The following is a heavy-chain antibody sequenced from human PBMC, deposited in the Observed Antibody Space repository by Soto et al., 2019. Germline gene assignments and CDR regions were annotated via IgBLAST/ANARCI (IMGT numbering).Heavy chain of an antibody. D-gene: IGHD6-6*01. J-gene: IGHJ4*02. CDR1: GFTVSSNY. CDR2: IYSGGST. CDR3: ARGSVEYSSSSRTFDY. V-gene: IGHV3-53*01. Sequence: VQLVESGGGLIQPGGSLRLSCAASGFTVSSNYMSWVRQAPGKGLEWVSVIYSGGSTYYADSVKGRFTISRDNSKNTLYLQMNSLRAEDTAVYYCARGSVEYSSSSRTFDYWGQGTLVTVSS.